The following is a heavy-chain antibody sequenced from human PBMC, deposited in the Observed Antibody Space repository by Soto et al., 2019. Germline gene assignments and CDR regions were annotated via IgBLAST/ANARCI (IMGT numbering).Heavy chain of an antibody. CDR1: GFTFSNYW. CDR2: IKQDVSVR. Sequence: EVQVVESGGGLVQPGGSLRLSCAASGFTFSNYWMTWVRQAPGKGLEWVANIKQDVSVRNYVDSVKGRFTISRDNGKKSVFLQMNSLRAEDTAVYYCVGGNWVEVFDYWGQGTLFTVSS. D-gene: IGHD2-15*01. V-gene: IGHV3-7*01. CDR3: VGGNWVEVFDY. J-gene: IGHJ4*02.